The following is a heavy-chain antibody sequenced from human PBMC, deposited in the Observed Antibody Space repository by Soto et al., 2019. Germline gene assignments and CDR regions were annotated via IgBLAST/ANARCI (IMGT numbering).Heavy chain of an antibody. CDR2: IIPIIGII. V-gene: IGHV1-69*04. CDR3: AGDPDSHYNDSHAYSYP. CDR1: GGTFGTNT. J-gene: IGHJ5*02. D-gene: IGHD3-22*01. Sequence: SVKVSCKAPGGTFGTNTITWVRQAPGKGLEWMGRIIPIIGIINYAQKFQGRVTITADKFTGTAYMELTRLRSDDTAVYYCAGDPDSHYNDSHAYSYPWGQGTLVTVSS.